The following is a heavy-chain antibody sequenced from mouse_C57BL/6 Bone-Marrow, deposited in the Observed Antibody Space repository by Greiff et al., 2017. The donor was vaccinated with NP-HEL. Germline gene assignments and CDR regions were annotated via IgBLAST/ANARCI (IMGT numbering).Heavy chain of an antibody. V-gene: IGHV1-69*01. D-gene: IGHD2-1*01. CDR2: IDPSDSYT. J-gene: IGHJ4*01. Sequence: VKLMESGAELVMPGASVKLSCKASGYTFTSYWMHWVKQRPGQGLEWIGEIDPSDSYTNYNQKFKGKSTLTVDKSSSTAYMQLSSLTSEDSAVYYCASIYGNYGEDAMDYWGQGTSVTVSS. CDR1: GYTFTSYW. CDR3: ASIYGNYGEDAMDY.